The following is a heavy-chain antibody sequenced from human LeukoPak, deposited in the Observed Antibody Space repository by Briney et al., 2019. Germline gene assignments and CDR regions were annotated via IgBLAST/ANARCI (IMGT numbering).Heavy chain of an antibody. CDR1: GFTFSSYE. D-gene: IGHD3/OR15-3a*01. J-gene: IGHJ4*02. V-gene: IGHV3-48*03. Sequence: GGSLRLSCAASGFTFSSYEMNWVRQAPGKGLEWVSYIRSSGSTIYYADSVKGRFTISRDNAKNSLYLQMNSLRAEDTAVYYCARDWDWGSFDYWGQGTLVTVSS. CDR2: IRSSGSTI. CDR3: ARDWDWGSFDY.